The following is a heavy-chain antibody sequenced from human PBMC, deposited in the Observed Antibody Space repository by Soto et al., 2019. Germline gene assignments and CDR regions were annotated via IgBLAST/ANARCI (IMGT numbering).Heavy chain of an antibody. CDR3: AGVKATLYRHYYFDY. D-gene: IGHD5-12*01. CDR2: IFYTGST. Sequence: PSETLSLTCSVSGGTINSGDYFWSWIRQPPGKGLEWIGSIFYTGSTYYSPSLKSRASMSMATSKNLSSLSLRSLTAADPAVYFCAGVKATLYRHYYFDYWGQRTPVTVSS. CDR1: GGTINSGDYF. V-gene: IGHV4-30-4*01. J-gene: IGHJ4*02.